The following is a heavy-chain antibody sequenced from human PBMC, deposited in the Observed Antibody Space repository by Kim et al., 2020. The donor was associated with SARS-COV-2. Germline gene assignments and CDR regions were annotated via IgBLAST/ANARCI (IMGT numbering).Heavy chain of an antibody. CDR1: GGSISSSSYY. J-gene: IGHJ5*02. D-gene: IGHD3-10*01. CDR2: IYYSGST. CDR3: ARSRGDYYASGILA. Sequence: SETLSLTCTVSGGSISSSSYYWGCIRQPPGKGLEWIGSIYYSGSTYYNPSLKSRVTISVDTSKNQFSLKLSSVTAADTAVYYCARSRGDYYASGILAWGQGTLVTVSS. V-gene: IGHV4-39*01.